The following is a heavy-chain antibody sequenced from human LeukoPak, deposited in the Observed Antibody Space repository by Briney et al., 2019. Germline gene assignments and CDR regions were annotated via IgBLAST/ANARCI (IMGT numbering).Heavy chain of an antibody. CDR3: ARGLVVVAATTLSPDY. CDR1: GGSFSGYY. CDR2: INHSGST. J-gene: IGHJ4*02. D-gene: IGHD2-15*01. Sequence: SETLSLTCAVYGGSFSGYYWSWIRQPPGKGLEWIGEINHSGSTNYNPSLKSRVTISVDTSKNQFSLKLSSVTAADTAVYYCARGLVVVAATTLSPDYWGQGTLVTVSS. V-gene: IGHV4-34*01.